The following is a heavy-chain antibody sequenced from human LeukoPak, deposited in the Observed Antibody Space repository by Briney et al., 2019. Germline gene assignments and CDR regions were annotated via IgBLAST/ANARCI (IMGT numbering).Heavy chain of an antibody. CDR2: IFYSGST. D-gene: IGHD1-20*01. V-gene: IGHV4-30-4*01. CDR3: ARTLGDNSYFDY. J-gene: IGHJ4*02. Sequence: SETLSLTCTVSGGSIGSAGYYWTWIRQSTGKGLEWIGYIFYSGSTYYTPSLKSRVSISLDTSRNQFSLRLGSVTAADTAVYFCARTLGDNSYFDYWGQGTLVTVSS. CDR1: GGSIGSAGYY.